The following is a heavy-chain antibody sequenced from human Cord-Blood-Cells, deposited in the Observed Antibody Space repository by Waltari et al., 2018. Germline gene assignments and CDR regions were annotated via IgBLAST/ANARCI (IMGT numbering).Heavy chain of an antibody. V-gene: IGHV3-53*01. CDR2: IYSGGST. CDR1: VCTVRSHY. J-gene: IGHJ3*02. CDR3: AREVDAFDI. Sequence: VQLVESGGGLIQPGGSLRLACAASVCTVRSHYMSWVRQAPGKGLEWVSVIYSGGSTYYADSVKGRFTISRDNSKNTLYLQMNSLRAEDTAVYYCAREVDAFDIWGQGTMVTVSS.